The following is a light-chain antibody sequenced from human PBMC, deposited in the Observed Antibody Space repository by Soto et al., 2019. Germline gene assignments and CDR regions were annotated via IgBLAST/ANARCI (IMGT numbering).Light chain of an antibody. Sequence: QSALTQPASVSGSPGQSITISCTGTSSDVGAYNYVSWFQHHPGKAPKLIIYDVSNRPSGVSNRFSGSKSGSTASLTISGLQADDEADYYCNSYTSGSTWVFGGGTKLTV. CDR2: DVS. V-gene: IGLV2-14*03. CDR1: SSDVGAYNY. CDR3: NSYTSGSTWV. J-gene: IGLJ3*02.